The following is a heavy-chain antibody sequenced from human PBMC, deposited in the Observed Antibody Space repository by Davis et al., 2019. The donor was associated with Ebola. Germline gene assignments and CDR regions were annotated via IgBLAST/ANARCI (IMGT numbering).Heavy chain of an antibody. CDR3: AREAGATTRIYDS. J-gene: IGHJ5*01. Sequence: ASVKVSCKDSSYTFTSYGISWVRQAPGQGLEWMGWISAYNGNTNYAQKLQGRVTMTTDTSRSTAYMELRSPRSDDTAVYYCAREAGATTRIYDSWGQGTLVTVSS. V-gene: IGHV1-18*01. CDR2: ISAYNGNT. CDR1: SYTFTSYG. D-gene: IGHD1-26*01.